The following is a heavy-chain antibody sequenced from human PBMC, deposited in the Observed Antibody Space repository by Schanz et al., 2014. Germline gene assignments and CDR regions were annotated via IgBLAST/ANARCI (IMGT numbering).Heavy chain of an antibody. CDR1: GFTVSSNY. CDR2: IYTSGST. CDR3: ARRKHAFDI. J-gene: IGHJ3*02. V-gene: IGHV3-66*01. Sequence: EVQLVESGGGLVQPGGSLRLSCAASGFTVSSNYMSWVRQDPGKGLEWVSVIYTSGSTYYADSVRGRFTFSRDNSKNTLYLQMNSLRAEDTAVYYCARRKHAFDIWGQGTMVTVSS.